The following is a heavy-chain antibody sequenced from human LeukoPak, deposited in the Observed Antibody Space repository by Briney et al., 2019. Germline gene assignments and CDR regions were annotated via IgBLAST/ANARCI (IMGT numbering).Heavy chain of an antibody. Sequence: GESLKISCKGSGCSFTSYWIGWVRQMPGKGLEWMGIIYPGDSDTRYSPSFQGQVTISADKSISTAYLQWNSLKASDTAMYYCARRRDLYPGSYYPFDYWGQGALVTVSS. CDR3: ARRRDLYPGSYYPFDY. V-gene: IGHV5-51*01. CDR2: IYPGDSDT. CDR1: GCSFTSYW. D-gene: IGHD1-26*01. J-gene: IGHJ4*02.